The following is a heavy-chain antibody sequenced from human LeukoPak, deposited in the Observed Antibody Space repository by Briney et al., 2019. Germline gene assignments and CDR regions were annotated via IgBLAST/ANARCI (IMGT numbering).Heavy chain of an antibody. CDR2: IRFDGSNK. CDR1: GFLFRDYG. V-gene: IGHV3-30*02. J-gene: IGHJ4*02. D-gene: IGHD3-10*01. Sequence: GGSLRLSCVASGFLFRDYGMNWVRQVPGKGLEWVTFIRFDGSNKYYADSVKGRFTISRDNSKNTLYLQMNSLRVEDTAVYYCAKDERGSGSYFDYWGQGTLVTVSS. CDR3: AKDERGSGSYFDY.